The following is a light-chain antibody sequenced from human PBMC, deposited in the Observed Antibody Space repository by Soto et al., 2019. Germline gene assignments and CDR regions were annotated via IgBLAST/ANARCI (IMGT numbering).Light chain of an antibody. V-gene: IGKV3-15*01. J-gene: IGKJ2*01. CDR2: VAS. CDR1: QSVSSN. CDR3: QQYNNWSRT. Sequence: EIVMTQSPATLSVSPGERATLSCRASQSVSSNLAWYRQKHSQAPCLLIYVASTRATGIPARFSGSGSGTEFTLTISILQSEDFAVYYCQQYNNWSRTFGQGTKVDIK.